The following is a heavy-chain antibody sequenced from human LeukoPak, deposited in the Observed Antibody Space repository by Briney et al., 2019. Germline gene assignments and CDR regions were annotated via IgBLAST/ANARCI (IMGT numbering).Heavy chain of an antibody. J-gene: IGHJ4*02. CDR3: ARDGPAAGSYDTLGLFDY. CDR1: GFTFSDYY. Sequence: GGSLRLSCAASGFTFSDYYMSWIRQAPGKGLEWVSIIYRGDSTYYADSVKGRFTISRDNSKNTLHLQMNSLRAEDTAVYYCARDGPAAGSYDTLGLFDYWGQGTLVTVSS. D-gene: IGHD6-13*01. CDR2: IYRGDST. V-gene: IGHV3-66*01.